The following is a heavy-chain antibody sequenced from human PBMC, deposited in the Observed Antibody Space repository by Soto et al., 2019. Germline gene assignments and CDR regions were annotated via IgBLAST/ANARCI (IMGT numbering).Heavy chain of an antibody. D-gene: IGHD6-19*01. V-gene: IGHV1-18*01. CDR3: ARDLYYSSGRYFDHDAFDI. J-gene: IGHJ3*02. CDR2: ISPHNDRT. CDR1: GYNFTSYG. Sequence: QVQLVQSGADVKKPGASVKVSCKASGYNFTSYGISWVRQAPGQGLEWMGWISPHNDRTKYARRFQDRVTMTTETPTSTVYMELGSLRSDDTAVYYWARDLYYSSGRYFDHDAFDIWGQWTVVTVSS.